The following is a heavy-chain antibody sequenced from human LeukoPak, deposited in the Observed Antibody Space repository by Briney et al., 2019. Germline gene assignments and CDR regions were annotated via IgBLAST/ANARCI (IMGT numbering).Heavy chain of an antibody. CDR1: GSARSATGVS. V-gene: IGHV2-5*02. J-gene: IGHJ4*02. D-gene: IGHD2-2*01. CDR3: AYDPQLNY. CDR2: PYWDDDT. Sequence: DPGPTPATPLQTLTPTFTSTGSARSATGVSVAWIRQPPGKALARPAPPYWDDDTRYTPSLKSRLTITKDTSKHQVVLTMTNMDPVDTATYYCAYDPQLNYWGQGTLVTVSS.